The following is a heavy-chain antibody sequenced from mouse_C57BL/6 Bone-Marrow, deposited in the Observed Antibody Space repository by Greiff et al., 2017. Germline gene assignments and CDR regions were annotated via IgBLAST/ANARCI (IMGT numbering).Heavy chain of an antibody. CDR3: TTYGLFDY. CDR2: IDPENGDT. CDR1: GFNIKDDY. Sequence: VQLHQSGAELVRPGASVKLSCTASGFNIKDDYMHWVKQRPEKGLEWIGWIDPENGDTEYASKFQGEATITADTSSNTAYLQLSSLTSEDTTFYYCTTYGLFDYWGQGTTLTGSS. V-gene: IGHV14-4*01. D-gene: IGHD1-1*02. J-gene: IGHJ2*01.